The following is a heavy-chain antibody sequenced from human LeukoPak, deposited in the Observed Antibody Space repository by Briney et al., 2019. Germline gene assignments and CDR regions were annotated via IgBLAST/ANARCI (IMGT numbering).Heavy chain of an antibody. CDR3: ARVGCSGGTCYSRDFDF. D-gene: IGHD2-15*01. V-gene: IGHV4-34*01. CDR2: NNHSGST. Sequence: SETLSLTCAVYGGSFSGYYWSWIRQPPRKGLEWIAENNHSGSTNYNPSLKSRVPISVDTSKNQFSLNLSSVTPADTAVYYCARVGCSGGTCYSRDFDFWGQGTLVTVSS. J-gene: IGHJ4*02. CDR1: GGSFSGYY.